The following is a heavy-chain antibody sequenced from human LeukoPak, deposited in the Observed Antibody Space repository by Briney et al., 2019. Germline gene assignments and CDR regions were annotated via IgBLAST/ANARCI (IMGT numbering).Heavy chain of an antibody. CDR2: ISYDGSNK. Sequence: PGGSLRLSCAASGFTFSSYGMHWVRQAPGKGLEWVAVISYDGSNKYYADSVKGRFTISGDNSKNTLYLQMNSLRAEDTAVYYCAKDYDSSGYHLGGFDYWGQGTLVTVSS. CDR1: GFTFSSYG. D-gene: IGHD3-22*01. CDR3: AKDYDSSGYHLGGFDY. V-gene: IGHV3-30*18. J-gene: IGHJ4*02.